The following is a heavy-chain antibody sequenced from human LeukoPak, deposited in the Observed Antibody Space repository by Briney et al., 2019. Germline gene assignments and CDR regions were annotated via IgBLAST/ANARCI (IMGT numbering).Heavy chain of an antibody. CDR2: IYYSGST. Sequence: SETLSLTCNVSGGSISSYYWSWIRQPPGKGLEWIGYIYYSGSTNYNPSLKSRVTISVDTSKNQFSLKLSSVTAADTAVYYCARASITRVAFDIWGQGTMVTVSS. CDR3: ARASITRVAFDI. D-gene: IGHD3-10*01. V-gene: IGHV4-59*01. CDR1: GGSISSYY. J-gene: IGHJ3*02.